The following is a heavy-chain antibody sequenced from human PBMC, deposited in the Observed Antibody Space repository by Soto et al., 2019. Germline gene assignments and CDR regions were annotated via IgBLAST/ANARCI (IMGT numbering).Heavy chain of an antibody. J-gene: IGHJ5*02. CDR1: GGSIATSSYF. V-gene: IGHV4-39*02. Sequence: SEPLSLTCTVSGGSIATSSYFWAWIRRPPGKGLEWIGSIDYRGTIYNNPSLKSRVTISVDTSKNHFSLKLDSVTAADTALYYCSRRAPEGFDPWGQGTLVTVSS. CDR3: SRRAPEGFDP. CDR2: IDYRGTI.